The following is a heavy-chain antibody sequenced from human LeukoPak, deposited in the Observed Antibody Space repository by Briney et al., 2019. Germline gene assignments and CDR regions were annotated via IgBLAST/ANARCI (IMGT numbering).Heavy chain of an antibody. V-gene: IGHV7-4-1*02. J-gene: IGHJ4*02. D-gene: IGHD3-3*01. CDR1: GYTFTSYA. Sequence: GASVKVSCKASGYTFTSYAINWVRQAPGQGLEWMGWINTNTGNPTYAQGFTGRFVFSLDTSVSTAYLQISSLKTEDTAMYYCAKYFDFWSGFYSFDYWGQGTLVTVSS. CDR3: AKYFDFWSGFYSFDY. CDR2: INTNTGNP.